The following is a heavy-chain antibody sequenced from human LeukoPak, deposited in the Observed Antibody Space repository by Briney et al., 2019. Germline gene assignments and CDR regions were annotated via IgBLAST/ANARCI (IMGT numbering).Heavy chain of an antibody. CDR2: LYSGGSI. D-gene: IGHD6-13*01. Sequence: GGSLRLSCAGSGFTVSSGYMSWVRQAPGKGLEWVSVLYSGGSIFYADSVKGRFTISRDISKNMLYLQMNSLRADDTAVYYCARGAISSWYEDWGQGTLVTVSS. CDR3: ARGAISSWYED. J-gene: IGHJ4*02. CDR1: GFTVSSGY. V-gene: IGHV3-66*01.